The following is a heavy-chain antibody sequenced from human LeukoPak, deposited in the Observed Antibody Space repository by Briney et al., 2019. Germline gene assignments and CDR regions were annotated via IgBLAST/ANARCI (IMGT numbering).Heavy chain of an antibody. CDR1: GGSISSGSYY. V-gene: IGHV4-61*02. Sequence: SETLSLTCTVSGGSISSGSYYWSWIRQPAGKGLEWIGRIYTSGSTNYNPSLKSRVTISVDTSKNHFSLKLSSVTAADTAVYYCARAVCSSTSCLPEWFDPWGQGTLVTVSS. D-gene: IGHD2-2*01. CDR2: IYTSGST. CDR3: ARAVCSSTSCLPEWFDP. J-gene: IGHJ5*02.